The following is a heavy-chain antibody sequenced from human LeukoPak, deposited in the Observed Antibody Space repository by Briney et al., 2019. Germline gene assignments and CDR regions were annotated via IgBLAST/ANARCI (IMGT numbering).Heavy chain of an antibody. V-gene: IGHV4-34*01. D-gene: IGHD2-2*01. Sequence: PSETLSLTCAVYGGSFSGYYWSWIRQPPGKGLEWIGEINHSGSTNYNPSLKSRVTISVDTSKNQFSLKLSSVTAADTAVYYCASSILVVVPAALGGIPGYGMDVWGQGTTVTVSS. CDR2: INHSGST. J-gene: IGHJ6*02. CDR1: GGSFSGYY. CDR3: ASSILVVVPAALGGIPGYGMDV.